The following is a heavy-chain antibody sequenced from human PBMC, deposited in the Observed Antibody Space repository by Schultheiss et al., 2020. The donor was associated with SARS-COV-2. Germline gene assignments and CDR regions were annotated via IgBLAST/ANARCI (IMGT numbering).Heavy chain of an antibody. J-gene: IGHJ4*02. CDR2: IKSKTDGGTT. CDR1: GFTFSSYA. CDR3: ARDSYCGGDCYVFDY. D-gene: IGHD2-21*01. V-gene: IGHV3-15*01. Sequence: GGSLRLSCAASGFTFSSYAMSWVRQAPGKGLEWVGRIKSKTDGGTTDYAAPVKGRFTISRDNSKNTLYLQMNSLRAEDTAVYYCARDSYCGGDCYVFDYWGQGTLVTVSS.